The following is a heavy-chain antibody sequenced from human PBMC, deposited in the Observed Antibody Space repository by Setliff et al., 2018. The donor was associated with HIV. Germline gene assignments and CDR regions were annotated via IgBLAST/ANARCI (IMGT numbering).Heavy chain of an antibody. Sequence: SETLSLTCTVSGGSISSSSYYWGWIRQPPGKGLEWIVSIPYSGSTYYNPSLKSRVTISVDTSKNQFSLKLGSVTAADTAVYYCARHDTEYSSYPIDYWGQGNLVTVSS. V-gene: IGHV4-39*01. D-gene: IGHD6-6*01. CDR1: GGSISSSSYY. J-gene: IGHJ4*02. CDR2: IPYSGST. CDR3: ARHDTEYSSYPIDY.